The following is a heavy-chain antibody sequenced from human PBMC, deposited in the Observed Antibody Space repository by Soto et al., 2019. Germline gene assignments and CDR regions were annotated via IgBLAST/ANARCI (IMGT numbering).Heavy chain of an antibody. CDR1: GFTFDDSA. Sequence: GGSLRLSCAASGFTFDDSAMHWVRHAPGKGLEWVSLISGDGGSTYYADSVKGRFTISRDNSKNSLYLQMNSLRTEDTALYDCAKGISGSSYYYGMDVWGQGTTVTVSS. D-gene: IGHD1-26*01. V-gene: IGHV3-43*02. CDR2: ISGDGGST. CDR3: AKGISGSSYYYGMDV. J-gene: IGHJ6*02.